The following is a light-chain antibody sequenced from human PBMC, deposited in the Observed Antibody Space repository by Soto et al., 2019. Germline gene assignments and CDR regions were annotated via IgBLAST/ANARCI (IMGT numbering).Light chain of an antibody. V-gene: IGLV3-25*03. CDR2: KDS. CDR1: ALPKQY. Sequence: SYELTQPPSVSVSPGQTARITCCGDALPKQYAYWYQQKPGQAPVLVIYKDSERPSGIPERFSGSSSGTTVTLTISGVQAEDEADYYCQSADSSGTSHVVFGGGTKLTVL. CDR3: QSADSSGTSHVV. J-gene: IGLJ2*01.